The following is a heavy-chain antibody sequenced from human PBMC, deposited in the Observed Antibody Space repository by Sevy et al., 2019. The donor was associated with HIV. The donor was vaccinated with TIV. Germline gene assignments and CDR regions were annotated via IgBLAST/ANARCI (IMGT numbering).Heavy chain of an antibody. CDR3: TNNRGYCIDGVCGEYFDS. J-gene: IGHJ4*02. V-gene: IGHV3-15*01. CDR1: GFTFSNAR. CDR2: IKSKSECGTT. D-gene: IGHD2-8*01. Sequence: GGSLRLSCGASGFTFSNARMTWVRQAPGKGLEWVDRIKSKSECGTTDYAAPVKGRFTISRDDSKNTLSLQRNSLKGDDTAVYYCTNNRGYCIDGVCGEYFDSWGQGTLVTVSS.